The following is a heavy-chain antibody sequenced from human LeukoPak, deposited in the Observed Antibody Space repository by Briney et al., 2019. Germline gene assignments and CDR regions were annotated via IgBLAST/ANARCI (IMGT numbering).Heavy chain of an antibody. V-gene: IGHV3-30*18. CDR2: ISYDGSNK. CDR3: AKNIGHYYYYYMDV. J-gene: IGHJ6*03. D-gene: IGHD3-10*02. Sequence: GGSLRLSCAASGFTFSSYSMHWVRQAPGKGLEWVAVISYDGSNKYYADSVKGRFTISRDNSKNTLYLQMNSLRAEDTAVYYCAKNIGHYYYYYMDVWGKGTTVTVSS. CDR1: GFTFSSYS.